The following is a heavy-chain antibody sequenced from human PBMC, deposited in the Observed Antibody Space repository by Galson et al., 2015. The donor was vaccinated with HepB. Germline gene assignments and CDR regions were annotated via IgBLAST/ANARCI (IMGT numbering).Heavy chain of an antibody. CDR3: ARGSYYYDSSVYYYGAFDI. CDR1: GGTFTSYA. J-gene: IGHJ3*02. D-gene: IGHD3-22*01. CDR2: IIPIFGTA. Sequence: SVKVSCKASGGTFTSYAISWVRQAPGQGLEWMGGIIPIFGTANYAQKIQGTVTIIADKSTSTVYMELSSLRSEDTAVYYCARGSYYYDSSVYYYGAFDIWGQGTMVTVSS. V-gene: IGHV1-69*06.